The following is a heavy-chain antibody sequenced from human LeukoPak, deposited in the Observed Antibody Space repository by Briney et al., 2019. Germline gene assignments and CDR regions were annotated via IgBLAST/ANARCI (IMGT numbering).Heavy chain of an antibody. V-gene: IGHV1-8*01. CDR2: MNPNSGNT. CDR1: GYTFTSYD. CDR3: ARKDSSSWYGIDY. J-gene: IGHJ4*02. D-gene: IGHD6-13*01. Sequence: ASVTVSCKASGYTFTSYDINWVRQATGQGLEWMGWMNPNSGNTGYAQKFQGRVTMTRNTSISTAYMELSSLRSEDTAVYYCARKDSSSWYGIDYWGQGTLVTVSS.